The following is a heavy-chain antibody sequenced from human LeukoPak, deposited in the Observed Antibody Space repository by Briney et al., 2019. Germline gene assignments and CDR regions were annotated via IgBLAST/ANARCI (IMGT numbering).Heavy chain of an antibody. Sequence: GGSLRLSCAASGFTFSSYWMNWARQAPGKGLEWVASINHNGNVNYYVDSVKGRFTISRDNAKNSLYLQMNSLRAEDTAVYYCATPLDYYDTSGYHQGGDWGQGTLVTVSS. CDR3: ATPLDYYDTSGYHQGGD. V-gene: IGHV3-7*03. CDR1: GFTFSSYW. D-gene: IGHD3-22*01. J-gene: IGHJ4*02. CDR2: INHNGNVN.